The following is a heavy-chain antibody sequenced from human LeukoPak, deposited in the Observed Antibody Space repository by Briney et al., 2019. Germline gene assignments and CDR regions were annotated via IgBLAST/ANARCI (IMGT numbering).Heavy chain of an antibody. CDR2: ISSSGSTI. D-gene: IGHD5-18*01. Sequence: GGSLRLSCAASGFTFSDYYMTWIRQAPGNGLEWVSYISSSGSTINYADSVRGRFTISRDNAKNSPYLEMNSLRAEDTAVYYCGRGYSNGPAIDSWGQGALDTVSS. J-gene: IGHJ4*02. CDR1: GFTFSDYY. V-gene: IGHV3-11*04. CDR3: GRGYSNGPAIDS.